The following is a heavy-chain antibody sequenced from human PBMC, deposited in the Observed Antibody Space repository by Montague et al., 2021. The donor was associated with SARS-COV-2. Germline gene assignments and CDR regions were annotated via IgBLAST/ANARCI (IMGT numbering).Heavy chain of an antibody. V-gene: IGHV4-61*02. D-gene: IGHD1-26*01. CDR3: AREWELLQNWFDP. Sequence: TLSLTCTVSGGSISSGSYYWSWIRQPAGKGLEWIGRIYTSGSTNYNPSLKSRVTISVDTSKNQFSLKLGSVTAADTAVYYCAREWELLQNWFDPWGQGTLVTVSS. CDR1: GGSISSGSYY. J-gene: IGHJ5*02. CDR2: IYTSGST.